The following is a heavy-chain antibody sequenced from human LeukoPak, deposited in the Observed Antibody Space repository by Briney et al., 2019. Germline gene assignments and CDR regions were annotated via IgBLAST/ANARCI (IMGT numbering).Heavy chain of an antibody. Sequence: PGGSLRLSCAASGFTFSTYVMTWVRQAPGKGLEWVSAILGSGGGTYYADSVKGRFTISRDNSKNTLYLQMNSLRAEDTALYYCAKGAYDYIEMGYIDYWGQGTLVTVSS. V-gene: IGHV3-23*01. J-gene: IGHJ4*02. D-gene: IGHD5-12*01. CDR2: ILGSGGGT. CDR1: GFTFSTYV. CDR3: AKGAYDYIEMGYIDY.